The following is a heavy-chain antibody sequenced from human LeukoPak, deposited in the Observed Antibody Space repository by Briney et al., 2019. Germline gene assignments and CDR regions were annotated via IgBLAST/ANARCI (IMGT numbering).Heavy chain of an antibody. Sequence: PSETLSLTCAVSGGSISSGGYSWSWIRQPPGKGLEWIGYIYHSGSTYYNPSLKSRVTISVDTSKNQFSLKLSSVTAADTAVYFCATSPSIPAAPNDYWGQGTLVTVSS. D-gene: IGHD2-2*01. CDR2: IYHSGST. J-gene: IGHJ4*02. CDR1: GGSISSGGYS. V-gene: IGHV4-30-2*02. CDR3: ATSPSIPAAPNDY.